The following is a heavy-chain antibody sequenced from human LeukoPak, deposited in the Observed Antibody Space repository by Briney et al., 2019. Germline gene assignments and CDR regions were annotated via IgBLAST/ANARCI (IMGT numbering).Heavy chain of an antibody. V-gene: IGHV4-4*07. D-gene: IGHD2-21*02. Sequence: PSETLSLTCTVSGGSISNYYWSWVRQPAGKGLEWIGRISASGNTNYNPSPKSRVTMSVDTSMNLFALKLSSVTAADTAVYYCARQGVATAIDYSGQGTLVTVSS. CDR1: GGSISNYY. CDR2: ISASGNT. J-gene: IGHJ4*02. CDR3: ARQGVATAIDY.